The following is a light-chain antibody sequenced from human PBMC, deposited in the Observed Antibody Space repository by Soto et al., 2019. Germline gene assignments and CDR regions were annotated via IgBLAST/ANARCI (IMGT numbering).Light chain of an antibody. V-gene: IGKV1-39*01. Sequence: DIQMTQSPSSLSASVGDRVTITCRASQTISNYLNWYQQKPGKAPKLLIYAASNLQSGVPSRFSGGGSGTDFTLTISSLQPEDSATYTCQQTYITLALTFGGGTKVEIK. CDR1: QTISNY. J-gene: IGKJ4*01. CDR3: QQTYITLALT. CDR2: AAS.